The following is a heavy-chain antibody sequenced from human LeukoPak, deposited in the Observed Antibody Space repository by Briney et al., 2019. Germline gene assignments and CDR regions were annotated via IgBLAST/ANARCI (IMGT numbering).Heavy chain of an antibody. D-gene: IGHD2-2*01. CDR3: AKSSGVVPAAAMIFGY. CDR1: GFTFSGYA. CDR2: ISGSGGST. V-gene: IGHV3-23*01. J-gene: IGHJ4*02. Sequence: GGSLRLSCAASGFTFSGYAMSWVRQAPGKGLEWASAISGSGGSTYYADSVKGRFTISRDNSKNTLYLQMNSLRAEDTAVYYCAKSSGVVPAAAMIFGYWGQGTLVTVSS.